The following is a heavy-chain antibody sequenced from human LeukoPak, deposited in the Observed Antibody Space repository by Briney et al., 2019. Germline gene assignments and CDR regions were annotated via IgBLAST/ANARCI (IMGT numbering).Heavy chain of an antibody. J-gene: IGHJ6*02. V-gene: IGHV3-74*01. Sequence: GGSLRLSCAASGFTCTTYWMHWVRQAPGNGLVWVSHINSDGSITSYADSVKGRFTISRDNAKNTLYLQMNSLRAEDTAVYYCARDAVDTANAVWGQGTTVTVSS. CDR1: GFTCTTYW. CDR2: INSDGSIT. D-gene: IGHD5-18*01. CDR3: ARDAVDTANAV.